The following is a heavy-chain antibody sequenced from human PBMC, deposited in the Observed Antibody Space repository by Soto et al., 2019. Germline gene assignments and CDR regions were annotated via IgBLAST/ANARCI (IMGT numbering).Heavy chain of an antibody. J-gene: IGHJ5*02. CDR3: ARDQLEGNWFDP. Sequence: QLQLQESGSGLVRPSQTLSLTCAVSGGSISSGCYSWNWIRQPPGKGLEWIGYIYHSGSTLYNPSLKSRVTISVDKSTNQVSRKLNSVTAADTAVYYCARDQLEGNWFDPWGQGTLVTVSS. V-gene: IGHV4-30-2*01. CDR1: GGSISSGCYS. D-gene: IGHD1-1*01. CDR2: IYHSGST.